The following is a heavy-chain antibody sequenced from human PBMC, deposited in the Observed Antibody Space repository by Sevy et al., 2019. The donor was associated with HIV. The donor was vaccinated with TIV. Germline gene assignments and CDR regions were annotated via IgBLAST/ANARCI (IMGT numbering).Heavy chain of an antibody. V-gene: IGHV3-48*02. CDR1: GCTFSSYS. CDR3: ARERKMYDSSGYYFHFDY. CDR2: ISRSSSTI. D-gene: IGHD3-22*01. Sequence: GGSLRLSCAASGCTFSSYSMNWVRQAPGKGLEWVSYISRSSSTIYYADSVKGRFTISRDNAKNSLYLQMNSLRDEDTAVYYCARERKMYDSSGYYFHFDYWGQGTLVTVSS. J-gene: IGHJ4*02.